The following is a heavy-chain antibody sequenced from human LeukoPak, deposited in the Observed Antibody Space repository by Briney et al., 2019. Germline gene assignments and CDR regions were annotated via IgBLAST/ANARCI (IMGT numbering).Heavy chain of an antibody. J-gene: IGHJ4*02. CDR1: GYSISSGYY. D-gene: IGHD4-17*01. Sequence: PSETLSLTCAVSGYSISSGYYWGWIRQPPGKGLEWIGSIYHSGSTYYNTSLKSRVAISVDTSKNKFSLKLSSVTAADTAVYYCARRRGNGDYGYWGQGTLVTVSS. CDR2: IYHSGST. V-gene: IGHV4-38-2*01. CDR3: ARRRGNGDYGY.